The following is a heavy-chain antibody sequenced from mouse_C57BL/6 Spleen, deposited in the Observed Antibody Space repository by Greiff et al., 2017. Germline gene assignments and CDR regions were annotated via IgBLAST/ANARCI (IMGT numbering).Heavy chain of an antibody. CDR2: ISSGGSYT. J-gene: IGHJ1*03. V-gene: IGHV5-6*01. CDR3: ARHLPDWYFDV. CDR1: GFTFSSYG. Sequence: EVQRVESGGDLVKPGGSLKLSCAASGFTFSSYGMSWVRQTPDKRLEWVATISSGGSYTYYPDSVKGRFTISRDNAKNTLYLQMSSLTSEDTAMYYCARHLPDWYFDVWGTGTTVTVSS.